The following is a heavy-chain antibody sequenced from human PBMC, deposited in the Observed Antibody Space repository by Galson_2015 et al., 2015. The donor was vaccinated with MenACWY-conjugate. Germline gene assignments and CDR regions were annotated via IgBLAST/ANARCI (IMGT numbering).Heavy chain of an antibody. J-gene: IGHJ1*01. Sequence: ETLSLTCTVSGASVNSGSYYWSWIRQPPGKGLEWIGYISYSGSTNYNPSLKSRVTISVDTSKNQFSLKLSSVTAADTALYYCARSSGSYSPYWGQGTLVTVSS. CDR3: ARSSGSYSPY. CDR1: GASVNSGSYY. CDR2: ISYSGST. V-gene: IGHV4-61*01. D-gene: IGHD1-26*01.